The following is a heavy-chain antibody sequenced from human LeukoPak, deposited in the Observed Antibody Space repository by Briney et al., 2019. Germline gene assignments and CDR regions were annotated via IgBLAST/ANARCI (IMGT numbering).Heavy chain of an antibody. J-gene: IGHJ4*02. CDR3: ARGGDCTATTCYALSAFDY. CDR1: GFDFSRNG. V-gene: IGHV3-30*02. Sequence: GGSLRLSCETSGFDFSRNGMHWVRQAPGKGLEWVSFIRFDGTKTFYGDSVRGRFTISRDNSKNTLYLQLNSLRVDDTAVYYCARGGDCTATTCYALSAFDYWGQGTLVTVSS. D-gene: IGHD2-2*01. CDR2: IRFDGTKT.